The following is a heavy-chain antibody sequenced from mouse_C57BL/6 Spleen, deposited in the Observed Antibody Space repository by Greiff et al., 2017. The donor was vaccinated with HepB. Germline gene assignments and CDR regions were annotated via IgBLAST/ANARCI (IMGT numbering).Heavy chain of an antibody. J-gene: IGHJ3*01. Sequence: VQLKESGGGLVKPGGSLKLSCAASGFTFSDYGMHWVRQAPEKGLEWVAYISSGSSTIYYADTVKGRFTISRDNAKNTLFLQMTSLRSEDTAMYYCARRTGTGAWFAYWGQGTLVTVSA. CDR1: GFTFSDYG. D-gene: IGHD4-1*01. V-gene: IGHV5-17*01. CDR2: ISSGSSTI. CDR3: ARRTGTGAWFAY.